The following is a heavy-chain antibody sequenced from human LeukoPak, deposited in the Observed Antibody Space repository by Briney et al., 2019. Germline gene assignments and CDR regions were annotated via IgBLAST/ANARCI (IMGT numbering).Heavy chain of an antibody. V-gene: IGHV3-30-3*01. CDR2: ISYDGSNK. Sequence: GGSLRLSCAASGFTFSSYAMHWVRQAPGKGLEWVAVISYDGSNKYYADSVKGRFTISRDNSKNTLYLQMNSLRAEDTAVYYCARDWADIVVVPAANDYWAREPWSPSPQ. CDR1: GFTFSSYA. D-gene: IGHD2-2*01. J-gene: IGHJ4*02. CDR3: ARDWADIVVVPAANDY.